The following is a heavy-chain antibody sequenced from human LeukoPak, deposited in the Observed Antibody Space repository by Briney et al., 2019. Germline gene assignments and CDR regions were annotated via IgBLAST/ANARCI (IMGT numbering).Heavy chain of an antibody. Sequence: QTGGSLRLSCAASGFTFDDYAMHWVRQAPGKGLEWVSLISWDGGSTYYADSVKGRFTISRDNAKNSLYLQMSSLRAEDTALYYCASRSSVAASGPGWGQGTLVTVSS. D-gene: IGHD2-15*01. CDR1: GFTFDDYA. CDR2: ISWDGGST. J-gene: IGHJ4*02. CDR3: ASRSSVAASGPG. V-gene: IGHV3-43D*03.